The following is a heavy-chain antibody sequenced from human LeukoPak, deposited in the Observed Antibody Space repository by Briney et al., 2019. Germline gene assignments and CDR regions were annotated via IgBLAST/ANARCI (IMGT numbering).Heavy chain of an antibody. CDR1: GYSISSGYY. CDR2: IYYSGST. J-gene: IGHJ5*02. CDR3: ARVLTYYYDSSGPPGNWFDP. D-gene: IGHD3-22*01. V-gene: IGHV4-38-2*02. Sequence: SETLSLTCTVSGYSISSGYYWGWIRQPPGKGLEWIGSIYYSGSTYYNPSLKSRVTISVDTSKNQFSLKLSSVTAADTAVYYCARVLTYYYDSSGPPGNWFDPWGQGTLVTVSS.